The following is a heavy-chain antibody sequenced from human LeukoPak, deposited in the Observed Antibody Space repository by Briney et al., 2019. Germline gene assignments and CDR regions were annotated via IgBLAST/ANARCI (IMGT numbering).Heavy chain of an antibody. CDR1: AGSFNTYY. CDR3: ARLGEDWFDP. V-gene: IGHV4-59*08. Sequence: SETLSLTCTVSAGSFNTYYWSWIRQPPRKGLEWIGYIDYSGSTTYNPSLKSRLTISVDTSKNQFSLQLNSVTAADTAVYYCARLGEDWFDPWGQGTLVTVSS. J-gene: IGHJ5*02. CDR2: IDYSGST.